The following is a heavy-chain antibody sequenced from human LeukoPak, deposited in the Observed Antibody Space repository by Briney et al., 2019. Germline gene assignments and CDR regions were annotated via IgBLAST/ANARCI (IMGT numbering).Heavy chain of an antibody. CDR1: GGSISSHY. V-gene: IGHV4-59*11. Sequence: PSETLSLTCTVSGGSISSHYWSWIRQPPGKGLEWIGYIYYSGSTNYNPSLKSRVTISVDTSKNQFSLKLSSVTAADTAVYYCASQGPYGSGSPIDYWGQGTLVTVSS. CDR3: ASQGPYGSGSPIDY. J-gene: IGHJ4*02. D-gene: IGHD3-10*01. CDR2: IYYSGST.